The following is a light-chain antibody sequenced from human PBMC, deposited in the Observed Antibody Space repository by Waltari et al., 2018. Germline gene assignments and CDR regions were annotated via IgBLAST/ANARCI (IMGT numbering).Light chain of an antibody. J-gene: IGKJ1*01. CDR2: WAS. Sequence: DIVMTQSSDSLAVSLGERATINCKSSQSVLYSSNNKNFLTWYQQKPGQPPKLLIYWASTRESGVPDRFSGSGSGTEFTLTISSLQAEDVAVYYCQKHDLTPWTFGQGTKVEI. CDR3: QKHDLTPWT. V-gene: IGKV4-1*01. CDR1: QSVLYSSNNKNF.